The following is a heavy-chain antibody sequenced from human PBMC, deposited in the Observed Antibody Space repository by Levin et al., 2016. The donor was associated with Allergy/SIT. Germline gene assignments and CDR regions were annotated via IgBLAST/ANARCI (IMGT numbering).Heavy chain of an antibody. Sequence: SQTLSLTCAISGDSVSSNSVTWHWIRQSPSRGLEWLGRTYYRSKWYNDYAVSVKSRITINPDTSKNQFSLQLNSVTPEDTAVYYCARVSVVRGVITLFDYWGQGTLVTVSS. V-gene: IGHV6-1*01. J-gene: IGHJ4*02. CDR1: GDSVSSNSVT. CDR2: TYYRSKWYN. CDR3: ARVSVVRGVITLFDY. D-gene: IGHD3-10*01.